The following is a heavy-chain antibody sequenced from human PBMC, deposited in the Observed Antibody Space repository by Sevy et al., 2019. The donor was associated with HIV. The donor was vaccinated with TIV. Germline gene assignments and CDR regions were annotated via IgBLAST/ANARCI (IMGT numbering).Heavy chain of an antibody. V-gene: IGHV1-24*01. D-gene: IGHD3-22*01. CDR1: GYTLSELS. CDR2: FDPEDEET. Sequence: ASVKVSCKVSGYTLSELSMHWVRLAPGKGLEWMGSFDPEDEETTYAQKFQGRVTMTEDTSTDTAYMELSSLGSEDTAVYYCATTKDYYGSSGSPFDYWGQGTLVTVSS. J-gene: IGHJ4*02. CDR3: ATTKDYYGSSGSPFDY.